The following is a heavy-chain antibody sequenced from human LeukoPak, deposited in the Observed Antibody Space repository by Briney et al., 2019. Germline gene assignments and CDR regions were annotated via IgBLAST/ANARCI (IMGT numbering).Heavy chain of an antibody. D-gene: IGHD4-11*01. Sequence: SETLSLTCTVSGGSISSYYWSWIRQPPGKGLEWIGSIYYSGSTYYNPSLKSRVTTSVDTSKNQFSLKLSSVTAADTAVYYCARGYSRLDYWGQGTLVTVSS. V-gene: IGHV4-59*12. CDR1: GGSISSYY. CDR2: IYYSGST. CDR3: ARGYSRLDY. J-gene: IGHJ4*02.